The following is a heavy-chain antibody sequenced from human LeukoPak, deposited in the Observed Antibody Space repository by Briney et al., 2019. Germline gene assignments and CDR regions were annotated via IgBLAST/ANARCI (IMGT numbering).Heavy chain of an antibody. Sequence: SETLSLTCTVSGGSVSSGSYYWSWIRQPPGKGLEWIGYIYYSGSTNYNPSLKSRVTISVDTSKNQFSLKLSSVTAADTAVYYCARGYCGGDCYSFDPWGQGTLVTVSS. V-gene: IGHV4-61*01. CDR1: GGSVSSGSYY. J-gene: IGHJ5*02. D-gene: IGHD2-21*02. CDR2: IYYSGST. CDR3: ARGYCGGDCYSFDP.